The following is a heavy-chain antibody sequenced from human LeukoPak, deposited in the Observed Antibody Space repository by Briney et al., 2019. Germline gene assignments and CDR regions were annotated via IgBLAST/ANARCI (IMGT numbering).Heavy chain of an antibody. CDR2: IYYSGST. D-gene: IGHD3-22*01. CDR3: ARGSYYYDSSGYYYYFDY. CDR1: GGSVSSGSYY. V-gene: IGHV4-61*01. Sequence: NASETLSLTCTVSGGSVSSGSYYWSWIRQPPGKGLEWIGYIYYSGSTNYNPSLKSRVTISVDTSKNQFSPKLSSVTAADTAVYYCARGSYYYDSSGYYYYFDYWGQGTLVTVSS. J-gene: IGHJ4*02.